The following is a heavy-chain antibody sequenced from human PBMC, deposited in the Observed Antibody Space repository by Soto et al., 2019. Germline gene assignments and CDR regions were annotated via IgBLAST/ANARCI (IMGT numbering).Heavy chain of an antibody. D-gene: IGHD2-15*01. Sequence: ASVKVSCKASGYTFTSYGISWVRQAPGQGLDWMGWISAYNGNTKYAQDLQGRVTMTTDTSTSTAYMELRSLRSDDTAMYYCARFSGGSYNTYYFYYGMDVWGQGTTGTVS. J-gene: IGHJ6*02. CDR1: GYTFTSYG. V-gene: IGHV1-18*04. CDR2: ISAYNGNT. CDR3: ARFSGGSYNTYYFYYGMDV.